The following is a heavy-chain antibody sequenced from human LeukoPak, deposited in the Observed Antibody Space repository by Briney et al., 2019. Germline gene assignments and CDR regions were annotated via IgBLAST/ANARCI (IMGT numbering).Heavy chain of an antibody. Sequence: EASVKVSCKASGGTFSSYAISWVRQAPGQGLEWMGGIIPIFGTANYAQKFQGRVTITADESTSTAYMELSSLRSEDTAVYYCAGTGGYSYVDYYYYYYMDVWGKGTTVTVSS. J-gene: IGHJ6*03. V-gene: IGHV1-69*13. D-gene: IGHD5-18*01. CDR2: IIPIFGTA. CDR1: GGTFSSYA. CDR3: AGTGGYSYVDYYYYYYMDV.